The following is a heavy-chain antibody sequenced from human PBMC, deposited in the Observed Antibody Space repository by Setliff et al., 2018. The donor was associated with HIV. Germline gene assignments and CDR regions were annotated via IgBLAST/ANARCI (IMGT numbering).Heavy chain of an antibody. CDR2: IFPRFNRA. CDR3: AREGRMSNRPAAEYFHH. Sequence: SVKVSCKASGGTFSSDAITWVRQAPGQGLEWMGGIFPRFNRANYAQKFQGRVTMTRDTSINTAYMELTRLRSDDTAVYFCAREGRMSNRPAAEYFHHWGQGTLVTVSS. CDR1: GGTFSSDA. V-gene: IGHV1-69*05. D-gene: IGHD4-4*01. J-gene: IGHJ1*01.